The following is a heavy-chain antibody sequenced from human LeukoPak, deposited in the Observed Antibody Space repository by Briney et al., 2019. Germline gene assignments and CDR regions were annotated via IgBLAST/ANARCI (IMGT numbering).Heavy chain of an antibody. Sequence: PGGSLRLSCAASGFTFSNYGMHWVRQAPGKGLEWVAFIRYDGSNKYYADSVKGRFTISRDNSKNTLYLQMNSLRAEDTAVYYCAKDSSLYGREEYYYYMDVWGKGTTVTISS. CDR1: GFTFSNYG. CDR2: IRYDGSNK. CDR3: AKDSSLYGREEYYYYMDV. V-gene: IGHV3-30*02. D-gene: IGHD3-16*02. J-gene: IGHJ6*03.